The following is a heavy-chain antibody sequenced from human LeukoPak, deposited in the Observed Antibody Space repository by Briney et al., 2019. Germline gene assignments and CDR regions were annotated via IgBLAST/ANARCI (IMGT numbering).Heavy chain of an antibody. J-gene: IGHJ4*02. Sequence: SETLSLTCGVSGGSIDITNHWSWVRQAPGRGLEWIGEISHDGTTNYNSSLRSRVAMSFDRANNQFSLSLTSVTAADTAVYYCTRENRPFCPFAFWGQGVLVTVSS. D-gene: IGHD2/OR15-2a*01. CDR3: TRENRPFCPFAF. CDR1: GGSIDITNH. V-gene: IGHV4-4*02. CDR2: ISHDGTT.